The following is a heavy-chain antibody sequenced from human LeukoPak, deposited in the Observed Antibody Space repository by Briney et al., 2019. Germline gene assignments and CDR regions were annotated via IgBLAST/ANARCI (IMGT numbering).Heavy chain of an antibody. CDR1: GGSISSSNW. Sequence: SETLSLTCAVSGGSISSSNWWSWVRQPPGKGLEWIGEIYHSGSTNYNPSLKSRVTISVDKSKNQFSLKLSSVTAADTAVYYCARDALDLGYCSSTSCPNYYYYMDVWGKGTTVTVSS. CDR2: IYHSGST. D-gene: IGHD2-2*01. V-gene: IGHV4-4*02. J-gene: IGHJ6*03. CDR3: ARDALDLGYCSSTSCPNYYYYMDV.